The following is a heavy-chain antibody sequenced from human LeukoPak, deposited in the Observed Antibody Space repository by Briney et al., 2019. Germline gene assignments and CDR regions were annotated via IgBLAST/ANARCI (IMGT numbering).Heavy chain of an antibody. CDR1: GFTFSSYS. CDR3: ARDPRPITMVRGVIMRGMDV. J-gene: IGHJ6*02. CDR2: ISSSSSYI. V-gene: IGHV3-21*04. D-gene: IGHD3-10*01. Sequence: GGSLRLSCAASGFTFSSYSMNWVRQAPGKGLEWVSSISSSSSYIYYADSVKGRFTISRDNAKNSLYLQMNSLRAEDTAVYYCARDPRPITMVRGVIMRGMDVWGQGTTVTVSS.